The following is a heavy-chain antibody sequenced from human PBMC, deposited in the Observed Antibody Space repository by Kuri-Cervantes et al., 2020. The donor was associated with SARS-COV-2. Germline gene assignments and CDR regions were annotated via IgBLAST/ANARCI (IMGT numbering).Heavy chain of an antibody. V-gene: IGHV1-18*04. D-gene: IGHD3-3*01. CDR3: ARDHLPSYSDFWSGYYSFDY. Sequence: ASVKVSCKASGYTFTSYGISWVRQAPGQGLEWMGWISAYNGNTNYAQKLQGRVTMPTDTSTSTAYMELTSLRSDDTAVYYCARDHLPSYSDFWSGYYSFDYWGQGTRVTVSS. CDR2: ISAYNGNT. CDR1: GYTFTSYG. J-gene: IGHJ4*02.